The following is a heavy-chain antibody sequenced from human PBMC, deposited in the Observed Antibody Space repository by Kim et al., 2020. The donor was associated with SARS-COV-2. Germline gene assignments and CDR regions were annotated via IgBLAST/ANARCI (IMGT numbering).Heavy chain of an antibody. J-gene: IGHJ4*02. CDR3: ARLPRYYDSSGYHFDY. V-gene: IGHV4-59*13. Sequence: SETLSLTCTVSGGSISSYYWSWIRQPPGKGLEWIGYIYYSGSTNYNPSLKSRVTISVDTSKNQFSLKLSSVTAADTAVYYCARLPRYYDSSGYHFDYWRQGPLVTVSS. CDR2: IYYSGST. CDR1: GGSISSYY. D-gene: IGHD3-22*01.